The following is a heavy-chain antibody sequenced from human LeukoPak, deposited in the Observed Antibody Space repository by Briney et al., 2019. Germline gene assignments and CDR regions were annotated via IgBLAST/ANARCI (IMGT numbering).Heavy chain of an antibody. J-gene: IGHJ4*02. CDR3: ARDNIRDGYNFGY. CDR1: GGSINDRY. V-gene: IGHV4-59*11. Sequence: SETLSLTCTVSGGSINDRYWRWIRQPPGKGLEWIGYIYDSGSTNYNPSLKSRVTISVDMSKKQFSLKLTSVTAADTAVYFCARDNIRDGYNFGYWGQGTLVTVSS. D-gene: IGHD5-24*01. CDR2: IYDSGST.